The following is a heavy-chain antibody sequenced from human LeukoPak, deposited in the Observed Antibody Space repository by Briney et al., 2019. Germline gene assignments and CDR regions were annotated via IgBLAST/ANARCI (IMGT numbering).Heavy chain of an antibody. CDR1: GVAFSNYY. J-gene: IGHJ4*02. Sequence: SETLSLTCAVSGVAFSNYYWSWVRQSPTKGLEWIGEINHSGYTNYNPSLKSRVTISIDTPKNQFSLMVTSVTAADTGVYYCTRAVAGHPDWGQGTLVTVAS. V-gene: IGHV4-34*01. CDR3: TRAVAGHPD. CDR2: INHSGYT. D-gene: IGHD6-19*01.